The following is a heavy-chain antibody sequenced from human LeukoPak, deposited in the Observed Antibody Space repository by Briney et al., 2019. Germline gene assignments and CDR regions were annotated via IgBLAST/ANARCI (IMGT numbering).Heavy chain of an antibody. CDR2: IYYSGGT. CDR1: GDSISSYY. J-gene: IGHJ3*02. CDR3: ARHVTISGPYDASDI. D-gene: IGHD5-24*01. Sequence: SESLSLTCTVSGDSISSYYWSWIRQPPGKGLEWIGYIYYSGGTDYNPSLKSRVTISVDTSKNQFSLKLRSVTAADTAVYYCARHVTISGPYDASDIWGQGTMVTVSP. V-gene: IGHV4-59*08.